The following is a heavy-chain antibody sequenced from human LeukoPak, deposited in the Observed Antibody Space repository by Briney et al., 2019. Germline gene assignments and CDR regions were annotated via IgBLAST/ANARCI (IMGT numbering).Heavy chain of an antibody. Sequence: WRSLRLSCTTSGFTFSSYWMHWVRQAPGKGLVWVSRINTDGSSTSYADSVKGRFTISRDNAKNTLYLQMNSLRAEDTAVYYCTRDRVIMVRGAETLFGYWGQGTLVTVSS. CDR2: INTDGSST. CDR1: GFTFSSYW. CDR3: TRDRVIMVRGAETLFGY. J-gene: IGHJ4*02. V-gene: IGHV3-74*01. D-gene: IGHD3-10*01.